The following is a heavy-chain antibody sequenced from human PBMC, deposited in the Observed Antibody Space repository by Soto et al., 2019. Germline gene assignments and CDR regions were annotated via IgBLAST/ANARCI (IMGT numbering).Heavy chain of an antibody. Sequence: QVQLVESGGGVVQPGRSLRLSCAASGFTFSSYGMHWVRQAPGKGLEWVAVISYDGSNKYYADSVKGRFTISRDNSKNTLYLHMNSLRAEATAVYYCAKERIAAAQGSWFDPWGQGTLVIVSS. V-gene: IGHV3-30*18. D-gene: IGHD6-13*01. CDR1: GFTFSSYG. CDR2: ISYDGSNK. J-gene: IGHJ5*02. CDR3: AKERIAAAQGSWFDP.